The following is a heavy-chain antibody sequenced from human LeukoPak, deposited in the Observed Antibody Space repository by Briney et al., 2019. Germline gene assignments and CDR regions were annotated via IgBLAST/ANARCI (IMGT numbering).Heavy chain of an antibody. Sequence: PSETLSLTCTVSGGSISSSSYYWGWIRQPPGKGLEWIGSIYYSGSTYYNPSLKSRVTISVDTSKNQFSLKLSSVTAADTAVYYCARAPPLQGSSGYDWVGFDAFDIWGQGTMVTVSS. CDR1: GGSISSSSYY. J-gene: IGHJ3*02. CDR2: IYYSGST. V-gene: IGHV4-39*07. D-gene: IGHD5-12*01. CDR3: ARAPPLQGSSGYDWVGFDAFDI.